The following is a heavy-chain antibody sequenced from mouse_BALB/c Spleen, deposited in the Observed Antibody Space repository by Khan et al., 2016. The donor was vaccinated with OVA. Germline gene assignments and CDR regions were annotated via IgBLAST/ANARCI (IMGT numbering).Heavy chain of an antibody. CDR3: ARVGYSGTMDY. D-gene: IGHD2-14*01. CDR1: GYIFTNHG. Sequence: QVQLQQSGPELKKPGETVKISCKASGYIFTNHGMNWVKQAPGKGLKWMGWINTYSGEPTYVDDFKGRFAFSLETSASTAYLQINNLKNEDTATYFWARVGYSGTMDYWGQGTSVTVSS. J-gene: IGHJ4*01. CDR2: INTYSGEP. V-gene: IGHV9-3-1*01.